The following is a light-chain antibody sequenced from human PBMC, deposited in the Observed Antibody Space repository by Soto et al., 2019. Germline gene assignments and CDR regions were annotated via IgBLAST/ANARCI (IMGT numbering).Light chain of an antibody. CDR3: QQYGSSPPYT. CDR1: QSVSSSY. Sequence: EIVLTQSPGTLSLSPGERATLSCRASQSVSSSYLAWYQQKPGQAPRLLICGASSRGTGIPDRFSGSGSGTDFTLTISRLEPEDFAVYYCQQYGSSPPYTFGQGTKLEIK. J-gene: IGKJ2*01. V-gene: IGKV3-20*01. CDR2: GAS.